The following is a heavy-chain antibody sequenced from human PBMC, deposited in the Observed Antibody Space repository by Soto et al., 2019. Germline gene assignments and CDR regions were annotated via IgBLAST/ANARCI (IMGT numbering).Heavy chain of an antibody. CDR2: VSASGRST. Sequence: EVQLLESGGGLVQRGGYLRLSCAVSGFSLTTYAMSWVRQAPGKGLEWVSEVSASGRSTTYADSVQGRFTTSKDTSKNTMSLQMNSLRVDDTAVYYCAKVWFGESDGFDVWGRGTMVRVSS. D-gene: IGHD3-10*01. V-gene: IGHV3-23*01. CDR1: GFSLTTYA. J-gene: IGHJ3*01. CDR3: AKVWFGESDGFDV.